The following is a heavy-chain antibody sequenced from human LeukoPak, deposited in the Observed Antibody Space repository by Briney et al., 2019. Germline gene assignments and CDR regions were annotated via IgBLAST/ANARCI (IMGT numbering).Heavy chain of an antibody. Sequence: GASVKVSCKASGYTFTSYDINWVRQATGQGLEWMGWTNPNSGNTGYAQKFQGRVTMTRNSSITTAYMELSSLRSEDTAVYYCARRHGSCSDGSCYYPDYWGQGTLVTVSS. CDR3: ARRHGSCSDGSCYYPDY. J-gene: IGHJ4*02. V-gene: IGHV1-8*01. D-gene: IGHD2-15*01. CDR1: GYTFTSYD. CDR2: TNPNSGNT.